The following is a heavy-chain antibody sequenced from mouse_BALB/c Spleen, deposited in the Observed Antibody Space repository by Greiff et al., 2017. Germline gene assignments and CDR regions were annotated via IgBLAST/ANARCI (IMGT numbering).Heavy chain of an antibody. CDR3: ARRAGDDGLLQGAMDY. Sequence: QVTLKESGPGILQPSQTLSLTCSFSGFSLSTSGMGVSWIRQPSGKGLEWLAHIYWDDDKRCNPSLKSRLTISKDTSSNQVFLKITSVDTADTATYYCARRAGDDGLLQGAMDYWGQGTSVTVSS. J-gene: IGHJ4*01. CDR1: GFSLSTSGMG. D-gene: IGHD2-3*01. CDR2: IYWDDDK. V-gene: IGHV8-12*01.